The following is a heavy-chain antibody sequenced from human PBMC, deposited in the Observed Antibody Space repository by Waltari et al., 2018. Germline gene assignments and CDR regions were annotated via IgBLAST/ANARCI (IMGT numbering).Heavy chain of an antibody. CDR3: ARDERYSYGNYYYYGMDV. Sequence: QVQLQESGPGLVKPSETLSLTCTVSGGSISSHYWRWIRQPPGKGLEWIGYIYYSGSTNYNPSLKSRVTISVDTSKNQFSLKLSSVTAADTAVYYCARDERYSYGNYYYYGMDVWGQGTTVTVSS. CDR2: IYYSGST. D-gene: IGHD5-18*01. J-gene: IGHJ6*02. V-gene: IGHV4-59*11. CDR1: GGSISSHY.